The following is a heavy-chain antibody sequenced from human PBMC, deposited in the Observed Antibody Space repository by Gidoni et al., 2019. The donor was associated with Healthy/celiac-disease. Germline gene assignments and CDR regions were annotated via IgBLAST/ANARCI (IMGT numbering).Heavy chain of an antibody. CDR3: ARDRGRVRIVGATGFDY. J-gene: IGHJ4*02. V-gene: IGHV3-33*01. CDR1: GFTFSSYG. D-gene: IGHD1-26*01. CDR2: IWYDGSNK. Sequence: QVQLVESGGGVVQPGRSLRLSCAASGFTFSSYGMHWVRQAPGKGLEWVAVIWYDGSNKYYADSVKGRFTISRDNSKNTLYLQMNSLRAEDTAVYYCARDRGRVRIVGATGFDYWGQGTLVTVSS.